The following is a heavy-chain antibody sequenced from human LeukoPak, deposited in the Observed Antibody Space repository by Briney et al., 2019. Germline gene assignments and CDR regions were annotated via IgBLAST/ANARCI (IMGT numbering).Heavy chain of an antibody. CDR1: GGTFSSYA. CDR3: ARRSQKPRWFGEVMGLEYYMDV. V-gene: IGHV1-69*05. J-gene: IGHJ6*03. CDR2: IIPTFGTA. Sequence: SVKVSCKASGGTFSSYAISWVRQAPGQGLEWMGGIIPTFGTANYAQKFQGRVTITTDESTSTAYMELSSLRSEDTAVYYCARRSQKPRWFGEVMGLEYYMDVWGKGTTVTVSS. D-gene: IGHD3-10*01.